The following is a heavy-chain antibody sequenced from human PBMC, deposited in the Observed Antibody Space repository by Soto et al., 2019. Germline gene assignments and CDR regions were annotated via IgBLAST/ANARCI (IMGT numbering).Heavy chain of an antibody. CDR2: INSDGSST. V-gene: IGHV3-74*01. CDR1: GFTFSSKW. D-gene: IGHD3-16*01. Sequence: EVQLVESGGGLVQPGGSLRLSCAASGFTFSSKWMHWVRQAPGKGLVWVSRINSDGSSTNYADSVKGRFTISRDNPRNTLYLQMNGLRAEDTAVYYCAREVPGDYYFVYWGQGTLVTVSS. J-gene: IGHJ4*02. CDR3: AREVPGDYYFVY.